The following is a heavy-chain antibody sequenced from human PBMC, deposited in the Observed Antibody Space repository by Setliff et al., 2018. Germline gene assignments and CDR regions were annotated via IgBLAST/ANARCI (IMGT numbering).Heavy chain of an antibody. J-gene: IGHJ3*02. CDR1: DYSISSGYY. D-gene: IGHD1-26*01. Sequence: SETLSLTCAVSDYSISSGYYWGWIRQPPGKGLEWIGSVYYSGSTYYNPSLKSRVTISIDTSKNQFSLKLSSVTAADTAVYYCARDRRIVGARHAFDIWGQGTMVTVSS. CDR2: VYYSGST. V-gene: IGHV4-38-2*02. CDR3: ARDRRIVGARHAFDI.